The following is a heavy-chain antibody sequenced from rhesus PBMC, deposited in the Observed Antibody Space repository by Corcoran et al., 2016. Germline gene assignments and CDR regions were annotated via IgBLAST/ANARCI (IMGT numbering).Heavy chain of an antibody. Sequence: QVQLQESGPGLVKPSETLSLTCAVSGGSISDYFYWNWIRQPPGKGLGGIGNIYGNSARPYYNPSLKSRVTISKDTSKNQFFLKLSSVTAADTAVYYCARLTLWYFDVWGPGTPITISS. CDR2: IYGNSARP. V-gene: IGHV4S9*01. J-gene: IGHJ2*01. CDR1: GGSISDYFY. CDR3: ARLTLWYFDV.